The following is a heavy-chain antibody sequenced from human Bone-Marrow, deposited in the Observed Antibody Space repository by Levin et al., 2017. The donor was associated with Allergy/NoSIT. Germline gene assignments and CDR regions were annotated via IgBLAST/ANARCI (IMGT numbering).Heavy chain of an antibody. CDR1: GFTFSSYS. J-gene: IGHJ4*02. Sequence: GGSLRLSCAASGFTFSSYSMNWVRQAPGKGLEWVSYISSSSSTIYYADSVKGRFTISRDNAKNSLYLQMNSLRAEDTAVYYCARDHYWPAVKADIVATIPRGYWGQGTLVTVSS. D-gene: IGHD5-12*01. V-gene: IGHV3-48*01. CDR3: ARDHYWPAVKADIVATIPRGY. CDR2: ISSSSSTI.